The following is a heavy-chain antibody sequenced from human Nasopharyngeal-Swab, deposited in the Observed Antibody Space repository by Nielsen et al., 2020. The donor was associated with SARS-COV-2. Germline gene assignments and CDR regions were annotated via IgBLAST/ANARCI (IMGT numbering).Heavy chain of an antibody. J-gene: IGHJ4*02. CDR2: ISYDGSNK. V-gene: IGHV3-30*18. Sequence: GESLKISCAVSGFTFSSYGMHWVRQAPGKGLEWVAVISYDGSNKYYADSVKGRFTISRDNSKNTLYLQMNSLRAEDTAVYYCAKDSDYYGSGSPFYWGQGTLVTVSS. CDR3: AKDSDYYGSGSPFY. CDR1: GFTFSSYG. D-gene: IGHD3-10*01.